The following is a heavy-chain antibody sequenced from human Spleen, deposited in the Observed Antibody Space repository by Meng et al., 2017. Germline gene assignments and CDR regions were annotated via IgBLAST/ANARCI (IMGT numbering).Heavy chain of an antibody. V-gene: IGHV7-4-1*02. CDR2: INTNTGNP. CDR1: GYTFTTYT. Sequence: ASVKVSCKASGYTFTTYTMHWVRQAPGQGLEWLGLINTNTGNPTYAPGFTGRFVFSLDTSISTAYLQISGLRAEDTAIYYCARTKEYYDSSHDLWGQGTLVTFSS. CDR3: ARTKEYYDSSHDL. D-gene: IGHD3-22*01. J-gene: IGHJ5*02.